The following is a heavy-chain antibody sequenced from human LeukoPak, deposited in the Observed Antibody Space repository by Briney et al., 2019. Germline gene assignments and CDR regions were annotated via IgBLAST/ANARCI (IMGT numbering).Heavy chain of an antibody. D-gene: IGHD5-18*01. Sequence: SETLSLTCTVSGGSISSSSYYWGWIRQPPGKGLEWIGNIFYSGSTYYNPSLKSRVTISVDTSKNQFSLKLSSVTAADTAVYYCARGLGYSYWFDPWGQGTLVTVSS. CDR3: ARGLGYSYWFDP. CDR2: IFYSGST. CDR1: GGSISSSSYY. J-gene: IGHJ5*02. V-gene: IGHV4-39*01.